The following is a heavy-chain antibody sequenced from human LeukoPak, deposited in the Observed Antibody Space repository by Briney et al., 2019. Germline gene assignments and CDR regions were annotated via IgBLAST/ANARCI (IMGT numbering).Heavy chain of an antibody. CDR2: ISSNGGST. CDR3: ARVQEVNYDFWSGYCDY. CDR1: GFTFSSYA. V-gene: IGHV3-64*01. J-gene: IGHJ4*02. Sequence: GGSLRLSCAASGFTFSSYAMHWGRQAPGKGLEYVSAISSNGGSTYYANSAKGRFTISRDNSKNTLYLQMGSLRAEDMAVYYCARVQEVNYDFWSGYCDYWGQGTLVTVSS. D-gene: IGHD3-3*01.